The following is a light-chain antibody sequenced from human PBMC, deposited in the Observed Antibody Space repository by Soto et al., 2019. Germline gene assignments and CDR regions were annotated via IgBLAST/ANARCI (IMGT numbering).Light chain of an antibody. Sequence: EIVLTQSPGSLSLSPGERATLSCRASQSVSSSYLAWYQRKPGQAPRLLIYGASNRATGIPDRFSGSGSGTDFTLTISRLEPEDFGVYYCQQYGRSPWTFGQGTKVDTK. J-gene: IGKJ1*01. CDR3: QQYGRSPWT. V-gene: IGKV3-20*01. CDR1: QSVSSSY. CDR2: GAS.